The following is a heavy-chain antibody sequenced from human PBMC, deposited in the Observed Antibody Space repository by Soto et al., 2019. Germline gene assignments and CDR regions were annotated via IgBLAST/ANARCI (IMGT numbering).Heavy chain of an antibody. CDR2: IIPIFGTA. D-gene: IGHD3-10*01. Sequence: GASVKVSCKASGGTFSSYAISWVRQAPGQGLEWMGGIIPIFGTANYAQKFQGRVTITADESTSTAYMELSSLRSGDTAVYYCARAWRTSSGSYYNRDWFDPWGQGTLVTVSS. J-gene: IGHJ5*02. V-gene: IGHV1-69*13. CDR3: ARAWRTSSGSYYNRDWFDP. CDR1: GGTFSSYA.